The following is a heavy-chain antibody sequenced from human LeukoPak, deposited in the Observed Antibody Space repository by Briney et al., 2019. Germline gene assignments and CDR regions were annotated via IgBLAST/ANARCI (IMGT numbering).Heavy chain of an antibody. V-gene: IGHV4-59*01. CDR3: ASGTYDFWSGYLDY. J-gene: IGHJ4*02. CDR2: IYYSGST. Sequence: PSETLSLTCTVSGGSISSYYWSWIRQPPGKGLEWIGYIYYSGSTNYNPSLKSRVTISVDTSKNQFSLKLSSVTAADTAVYYCASGTYDFWSGYLDYWGQGTLVTVSS. CDR1: GGSISSYY. D-gene: IGHD3-3*01.